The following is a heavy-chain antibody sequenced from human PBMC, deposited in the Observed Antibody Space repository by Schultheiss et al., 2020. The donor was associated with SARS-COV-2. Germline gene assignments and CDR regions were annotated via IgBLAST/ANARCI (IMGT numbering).Heavy chain of an antibody. CDR3: ARDSGSSWYYRGSAGYYGMDV. CDR1: GFTFSSYA. V-gene: IGHV3-23*01. D-gene: IGHD6-13*01. Sequence: GGSLRLSCAASGFTFSSYAMSWVRQAPGKGLEWVSAISGSGGSTYYADSVKGRFTISRDNSKNTLYLQMNSLRAEDTAVYYCARDSGSSWYYRGSAGYYGMDVWGQGTTVTVSS. J-gene: IGHJ6*02. CDR2: ISGSGGST.